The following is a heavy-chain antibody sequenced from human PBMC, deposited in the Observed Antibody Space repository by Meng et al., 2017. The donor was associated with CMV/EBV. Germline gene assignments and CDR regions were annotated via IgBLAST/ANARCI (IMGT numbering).Heavy chain of an antibody. CDR3: ARDRQHGYYGMDV. CDR1: GFTFSSYW. J-gene: IGHJ6*02. Sequence: GESLKISCAASGFTFSSYWMSWVRQAPGKGLEWVANIKQDGSEKYYVDSVKGRFTISRDSAKNSLYLQMNSLRAEDTAVYYCARDRQHGYYGMDVWGQGTTVTVSS. CDR2: IKQDGSEK. D-gene: IGHD6-13*01. V-gene: IGHV3-7*01.